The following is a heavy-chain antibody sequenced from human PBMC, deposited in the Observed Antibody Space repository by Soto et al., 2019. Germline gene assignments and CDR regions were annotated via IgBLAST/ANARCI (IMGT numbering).Heavy chain of an antibody. CDR2: IWYDGSNK. CDR1: GFTFSSYG. Sequence: QVQLVESGGGVVQPGRSLRLSCAASGFTFSSYGMHWVRQAPGKGLEWVAVIWYDGSNKYYADSVKGRFTISRDDSKNTVFLQVNSLRAEDTAVYFCVRDSGWLFDSWGQGTLVTVSS. J-gene: IGHJ4*02. CDR3: VRDSGWLFDS. D-gene: IGHD6-19*01. V-gene: IGHV3-33*01.